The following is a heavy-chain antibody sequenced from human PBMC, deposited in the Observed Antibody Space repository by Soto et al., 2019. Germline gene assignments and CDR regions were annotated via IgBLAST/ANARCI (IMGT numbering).Heavy chain of an antibody. CDR1: GYTFTRYG. V-gene: IGHV1-18*01. CDR3: ARDGKRAARTSDYYYYGMDV. CDR2: ISAYNGNT. J-gene: IGHJ6*02. D-gene: IGHD2-15*01. Sequence: GASVKVSCKASGYTFTRYGISWVRQAPGQGLEWMGWISAYNGNTNYAQKLQGRVTMTTDTSTSTAYMELRSLRSDDTAVYYCARDGKRAARTSDYYYYGMDVWGQGTTVTVSS.